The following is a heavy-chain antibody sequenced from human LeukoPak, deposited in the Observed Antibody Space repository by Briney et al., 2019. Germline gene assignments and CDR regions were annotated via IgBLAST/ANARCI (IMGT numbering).Heavy chain of an antibody. J-gene: IGHJ5*02. CDR1: GGSICSDSYYY. Sequence: SETLSLTCTVSGGSICSDSYYYWNWIRQPAGKELEWIGRIYTSGSTNYNPSLKSRVTISIDTSKNQFSLKLSSVTAADTAVYYCARVFDLWGQGTLVTVSS. CDR3: ARVFDL. CDR2: IYTSGST. V-gene: IGHV4-61*02.